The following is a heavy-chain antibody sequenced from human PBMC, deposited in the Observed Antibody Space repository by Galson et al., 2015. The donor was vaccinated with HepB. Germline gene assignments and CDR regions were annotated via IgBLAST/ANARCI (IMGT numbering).Heavy chain of an antibody. Sequence: ETLSLTCTVSGGSISSYYWSWIRQPAGKGLEWIGRIYTSGSTNYNPSLKSRVTMSVDTSKNQFSLKLSSVTAADTAVYYCARSDSSGYWDDAFDIWGQGTMVTVSS. CDR1: GGSISSYY. D-gene: IGHD3-22*01. CDR3: ARSDSSGYWDDAFDI. V-gene: IGHV4-4*07. J-gene: IGHJ3*02. CDR2: IYTSGST.